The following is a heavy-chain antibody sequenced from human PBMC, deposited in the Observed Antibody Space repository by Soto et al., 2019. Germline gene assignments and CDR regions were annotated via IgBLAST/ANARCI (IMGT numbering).Heavy chain of an antibody. D-gene: IGHD3-22*01. Sequence: GGSLRLSCAASGFTFSSYSMNWVRQAPGKGLEWVSYVSSSAKYYADSVKGRFTISRDNAKNSLFLQMNSLRGEDTAVYYCARQVEAYYDNSGYHTLDSWGQGTLVTVSS. V-gene: IGHV3-48*01. CDR1: GFTFSSYS. J-gene: IGHJ4*02. CDR3: ARQVEAYYDNSGYHTLDS. CDR2: VSSSAK.